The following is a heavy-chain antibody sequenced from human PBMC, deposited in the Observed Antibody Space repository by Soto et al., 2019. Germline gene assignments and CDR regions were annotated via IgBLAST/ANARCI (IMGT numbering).Heavy chain of an antibody. D-gene: IGHD3-3*01. CDR3: ARQGRFLENYYYGMDV. J-gene: IGHJ6*02. CDR2: IYYSGST. CDR1: GGSISMSSYY. Sequence: SETLSLTCTVSGGSISMSSYYWGWIRQPPGKGLEWIGSIYYSGSTDYNPSLKSRVTISVDTSKNQFSLKLSSVTAADTAVYYCARQGRFLENYYYGMDVWGQGTTVT. V-gene: IGHV4-39*01.